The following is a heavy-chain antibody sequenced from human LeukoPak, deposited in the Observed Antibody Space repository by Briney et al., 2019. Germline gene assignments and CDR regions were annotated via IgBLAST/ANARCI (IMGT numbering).Heavy chain of an antibody. V-gene: IGHV4-61*01. CDR3: ARVIHYYDSSGCFDD. CDR2: IYYSGST. J-gene: IGHJ4*02. D-gene: IGHD3-22*01. Sequence: PSETLSLTCTVSGGSVSSGSYYWSWIRQPPGKGLEWIGYIYYSGSTNYNPSLKSRVTISVDTSKNQFSLKLSSVTAADTAVYYCARVIHYYDSSGCFDDWGQGTLVTVSS. CDR1: GGSVSSGSYY.